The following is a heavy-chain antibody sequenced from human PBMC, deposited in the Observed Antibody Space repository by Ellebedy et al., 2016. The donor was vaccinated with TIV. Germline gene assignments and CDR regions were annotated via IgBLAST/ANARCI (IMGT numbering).Heavy chain of an antibody. CDR3: GKGPPQRCSSASCAAFDY. CDR1: GFTFDAYA. CDR2: ISWDGSST. Sequence: PGGSLRLSCAASGFTFDAYAMHWVRQAPGKGLEWVSLISWDGSSTYYADSVKGRFTISRDNSKNSLYLQMNSLRAEDTALDYWGKGPPQRCSSASCAAFDYWGQGTLVTVSS. J-gene: IGHJ4*02. V-gene: IGHV3-43D*03. D-gene: IGHD2-2*01.